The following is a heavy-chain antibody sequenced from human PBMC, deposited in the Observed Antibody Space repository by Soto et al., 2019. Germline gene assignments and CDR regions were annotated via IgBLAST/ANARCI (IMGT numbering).Heavy chain of an antibody. Sequence: SETLSLTCTVSGGSISSYYWSWIRQPPGKGLEWIGYIYYSGSTNYNPSLKSRVTISVDTSKNQFSLKLSSVTAADTAVYYCARALPLGVSGLDYDILTGYYPFDYWGQGTLVTVSS. V-gene: IGHV4-59*01. CDR1: GGSISSYY. CDR2: IYYSGST. CDR3: ARALPLGVSGLDYDILTGYYPFDY. D-gene: IGHD3-9*01. J-gene: IGHJ4*02.